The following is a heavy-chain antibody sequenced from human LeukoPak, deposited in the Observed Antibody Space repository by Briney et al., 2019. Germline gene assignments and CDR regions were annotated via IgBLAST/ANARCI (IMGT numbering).Heavy chain of an antibody. CDR3: SRDRGGGDIYFDY. D-gene: IGHD2-21*02. CDR1: GFTFCSYG. J-gene: IGHJ4*02. CDR2: ISRSGATI. V-gene: IGHV3-48*03. Sequence: GGSLRLPCAASGFTFCSYGMNWVRQAPGKGPEWISYISRSGATIYYADSVKGRFTISRDNAKNSLYLQMSSLGAEDTAIYYCSRDRGGGDIYFDYWGQGTLVTVSS.